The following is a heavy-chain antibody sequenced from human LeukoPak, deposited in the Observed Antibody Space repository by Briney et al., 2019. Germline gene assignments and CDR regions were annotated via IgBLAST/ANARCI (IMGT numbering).Heavy chain of an antibody. V-gene: IGHV1-18*01. CDR2: ISADNGNT. D-gene: IGHD3-10*01. Sequence: ASVKVSCKASGYTFTSFGVTWVRQAPGQGLEWMGWISADNGNTNYAQKFQGRVTMTTDTSTGTAYMDLRSLRSDDTAVYYCATDPTGYGSGSFDYWGQGTLVTVSS. CDR3: ATDPTGYGSGSFDY. CDR1: GYTFTSFG. J-gene: IGHJ4*02.